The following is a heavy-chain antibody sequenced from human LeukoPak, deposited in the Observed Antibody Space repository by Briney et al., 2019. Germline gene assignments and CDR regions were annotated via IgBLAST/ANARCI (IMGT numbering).Heavy chain of an antibody. J-gene: IGHJ4*02. Sequence: ASVKVSCKASGYTFSSYGISWVRQAPGQGLEWMGWISTYNGNTNYAQKFQGRVTTTRDTSISTAYMELSRLRSDDTAVYYCASYTKYQGGYSFDYWGQGTLVTVSS. D-gene: IGHD3-22*01. CDR3: ASYTKYQGGYSFDY. CDR1: GYTFSSYG. V-gene: IGHV1-18*01. CDR2: ISTYNGNT.